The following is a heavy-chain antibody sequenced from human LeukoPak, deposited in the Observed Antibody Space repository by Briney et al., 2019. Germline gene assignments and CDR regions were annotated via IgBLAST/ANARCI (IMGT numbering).Heavy chain of an antibody. V-gene: IGHV3-66*01. CDR3: AGSNYGGYYYGMDV. J-gene: IGHJ6*02. CDR2: IYSGGST. CDR1: GFTVSSNY. Sequence: PGGSLRLSCAASGFTVSSNYMSWVRQAPGKGLEWVSVIYSGGSTYYADSVKGRFTISRDNSKNTLYLQMNSLRAEDTAVYYCAGSNYGGYYYGMDVWDQGTTVTVSS. D-gene: IGHD4-23*01.